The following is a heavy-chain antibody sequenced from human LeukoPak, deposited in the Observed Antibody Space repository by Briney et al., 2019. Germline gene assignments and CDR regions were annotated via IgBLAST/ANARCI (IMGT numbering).Heavy chain of an antibody. CDR2: IYYSGST. V-gene: IGHV4-31*03. Sequence: SQTLSHTCTVSGGSISSGGYYWSWIRQPPGKGLEWIGYIYYSGSTYYNPSLKSRVTISVDTSKNQFSLKLSSVTAADTAVYYCARYRESNYVPNFDYWGQGTLVTVSS. CDR3: ARYRESNYVPNFDY. D-gene: IGHD4-11*01. CDR1: GGSISSGGYY. J-gene: IGHJ4*02.